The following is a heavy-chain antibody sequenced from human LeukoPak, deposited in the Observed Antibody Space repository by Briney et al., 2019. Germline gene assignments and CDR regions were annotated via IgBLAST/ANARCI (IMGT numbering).Heavy chain of an antibody. J-gene: IGHJ4*02. V-gene: IGHV3-74*01. D-gene: IGHD1-7*01. CDR2: IDRDGAIT. Sequence: RPGGSLRLSCSASGFIFSSYWMHWVRQAPGKGLVSVSRIDRDGAITRYADSVQGRFTIPRDNAKNTVYLQMNNLRAEGTAVYYCARVRGTIDYWGQGTLVTVSS. CDR1: GFIFSSYW. CDR3: ARVRGTIDY.